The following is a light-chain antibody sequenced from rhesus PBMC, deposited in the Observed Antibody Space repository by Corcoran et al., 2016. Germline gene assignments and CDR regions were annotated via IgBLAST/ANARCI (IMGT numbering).Light chain of an antibody. V-gene: IGKV1S17*01. CDR3: QHYYSIPRT. CDR1: QGITND. CDR2: EAS. J-gene: IGKJ1*01. Sequence: DIQMTQSPSSLSAFVGDRVTITCRASQGITNDLAWYQQKPGETPKLLIYEASSLKSGVPSRLSGSGSGTDFTLTITSLQSEDFATYYFQHYYSIPRTFGQGTKVEIK.